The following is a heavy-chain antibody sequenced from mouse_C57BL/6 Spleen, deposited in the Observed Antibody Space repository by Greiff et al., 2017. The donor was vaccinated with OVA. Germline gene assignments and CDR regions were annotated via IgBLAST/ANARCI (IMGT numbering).Heavy chain of an antibody. Sequence: QVQLQQPGAELVRPGSSVKLSCKASGYTFTSYWMDWVKQRPGQGLEWIGNIYPSDSETHYNQKFKDKATLTVDKSSSTAYMQLSSLTSEDSAVYYCARAATVVEGWYFDVWGTGTTVTVSS. D-gene: IGHD1-1*01. V-gene: IGHV1-61*01. J-gene: IGHJ1*03. CDR3: ARAATVVEGWYFDV. CDR2: IYPSDSET. CDR1: GYTFTSYW.